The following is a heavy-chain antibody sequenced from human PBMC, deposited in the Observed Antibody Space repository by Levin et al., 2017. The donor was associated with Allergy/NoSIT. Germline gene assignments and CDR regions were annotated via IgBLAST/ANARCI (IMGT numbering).Heavy chain of an antibody. Sequence: SCTVSGGSISSSSYYWGWIRQPPGKGLEWIGSIYYSGSTYYNPSLKSRVTISVDTSKNQFSLKLSSVTAADTAVYYCARLQYSYGPDYWGQGTLVTVSS. D-gene: IGHD5-18*01. J-gene: IGHJ4*02. CDR3: ARLQYSYGPDY. CDR1: GGSISSSSYY. CDR2: IYYSGST. V-gene: IGHV4-39*01.